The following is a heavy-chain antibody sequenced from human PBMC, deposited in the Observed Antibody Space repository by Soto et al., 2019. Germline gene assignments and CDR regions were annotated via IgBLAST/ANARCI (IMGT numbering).Heavy chain of an antibody. D-gene: IGHD6-13*01. V-gene: IGHV4-39*01. CDR1: GASISTSTYN. CDR2: IYYSGTT. J-gene: IGHJ6*02. CDR3: ARHGAAVLYYYGMDV. Sequence: SETLSLTCTVSGASISTSTYNWARIRQPPGKGLEWIGTIYYSGTTYYNPSLKSRVTISVDTSANQFSLKLTSVTAAGTAVYYCARHGAAVLYYYGMDVWGQXTTVPVSS.